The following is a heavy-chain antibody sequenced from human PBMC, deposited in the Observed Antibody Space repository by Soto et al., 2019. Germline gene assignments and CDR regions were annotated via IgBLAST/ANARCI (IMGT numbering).Heavy chain of an antibody. Sequence: EVQLVESGGGLVQPGGSLRLSCAASGFTFSSYSMSWVRQAPGKGLEWVSYISSSSNTIYYADSVKGRFTVSRDNAENSLSLQMNSLRVEDTAVYYCVKLVGATTSVGYWGQGTLVTVSS. CDR2: ISSSSNTI. J-gene: IGHJ4*02. D-gene: IGHD1-26*01. CDR1: GFTFSSYS. V-gene: IGHV3-48*01. CDR3: VKLVGATTSVGY.